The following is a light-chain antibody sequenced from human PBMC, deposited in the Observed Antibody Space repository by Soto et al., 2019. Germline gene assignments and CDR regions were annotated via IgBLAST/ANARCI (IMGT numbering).Light chain of an antibody. Sequence: EIVWSKSPGTLSLSPGERTTLSCRASQSVDSSYLAWYHQRPVHSPRLLIYGASSRATGIPDRFNGSGSETDFTHTISGLEHEKVTVYNKLRYGMSTETFDQGTRLENK. CDR1: QSVDSSY. J-gene: IGKJ5*01. CDR3: LRYGMSTET. V-gene: IGKV3-20*01. CDR2: GAS.